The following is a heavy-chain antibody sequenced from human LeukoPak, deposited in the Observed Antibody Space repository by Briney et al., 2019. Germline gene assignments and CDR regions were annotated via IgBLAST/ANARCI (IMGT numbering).Heavy chain of an antibody. CDR3: AREGDYSVDY. Sequence: GGSLRLSCAASGFTFSSYEMNWVRQAPGKGLERVSYISSSGSTIYYADSVKGRFTISRDNAKNSLYLQMNSLRAEDTAVYYCAREGDYSVDYWGQGTLVTVSS. CDR2: ISSSGSTI. CDR1: GFTFSSYE. J-gene: IGHJ4*02. V-gene: IGHV3-48*03. D-gene: IGHD4-17*01.